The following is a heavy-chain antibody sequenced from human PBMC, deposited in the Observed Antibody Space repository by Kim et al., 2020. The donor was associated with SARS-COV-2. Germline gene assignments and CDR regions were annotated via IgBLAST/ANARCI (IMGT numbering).Heavy chain of an antibody. CDR2: NK. Sequence: NKYNADSVKGRFTLSRDNSQTTLDLQMNSLRAEDTAVYYCAKADGYNPDYWGQGTLVTVSS. D-gene: IGHD5-12*01. V-gene: IGHV3-33*06. CDR3: AKADGYNPDY. J-gene: IGHJ4*02.